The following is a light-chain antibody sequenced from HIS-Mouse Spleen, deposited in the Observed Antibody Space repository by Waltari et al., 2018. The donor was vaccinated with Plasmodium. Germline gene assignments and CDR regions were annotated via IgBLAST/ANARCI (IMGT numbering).Light chain of an antibody. J-gene: IGLJ3*02. Sequence: SYVLTQPPSVSVAPGQTARINCGGSNVGSKSVHWHQQKPGQAPVLVVYDDRGRPSGIPDRCSGSNSGSTATLTISRVEAGDEADYYCQVWDSSSDHWVFGGGTKLTVL. CDR1: NVGSKS. CDR3: QVWDSSSDHWV. CDR2: DDR. V-gene: IGLV3-21*02.